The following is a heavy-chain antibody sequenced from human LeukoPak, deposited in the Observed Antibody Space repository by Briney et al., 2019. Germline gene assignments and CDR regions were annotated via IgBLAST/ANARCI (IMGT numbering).Heavy chain of an antibody. CDR3: ARVEMATIKGYYYYYMDV. CDR1: EYTFTGYY. D-gene: IGHD5-24*01. Sequence: ASVKVSCKASEYTFTGYYMHWVRQAPGQGLEWMGWINPNSGGTNYAQKFQGRVTMTRDTSISTAYMELSRLRSDDTAVYYCARVEMATIKGYYYYYMDVWGKGTTVTISS. V-gene: IGHV1-2*02. J-gene: IGHJ6*03. CDR2: INPNSGGT.